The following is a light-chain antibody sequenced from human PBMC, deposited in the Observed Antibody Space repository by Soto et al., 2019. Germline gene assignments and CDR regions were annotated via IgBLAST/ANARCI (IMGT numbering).Light chain of an antibody. CDR1: QSVSSN. V-gene: IGKV3-15*01. Sequence: EIVMTQSPATLSVSPGERATLSCRASQSVSSNLAWYQQKPGQAPRLLIYGASTRATGIPARFSGSGSGTEFTLTISSLQSEDFAVYYCQQYNNWRGTFGPGTKLEIK. CDR3: QQYNNWRGT. CDR2: GAS. J-gene: IGKJ2*01.